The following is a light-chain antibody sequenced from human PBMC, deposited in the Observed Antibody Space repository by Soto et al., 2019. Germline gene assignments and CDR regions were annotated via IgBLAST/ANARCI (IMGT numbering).Light chain of an antibody. CDR2: GNS. V-gene: IGLV1-40*01. J-gene: IGLJ2*01. Sequence: QSVLTQPPSVSGAPGRRVTISCTGSSSNIGAGYDVHWYQQLPGTAPKLLIYGNSNRLSGVPDRFSGSKSGTSASLAITGLQAEDEADYYCQSYDSSLSGVVFGGGTKLTVL. CDR1: SSNIGAGYD. CDR3: QSYDSSLSGVV.